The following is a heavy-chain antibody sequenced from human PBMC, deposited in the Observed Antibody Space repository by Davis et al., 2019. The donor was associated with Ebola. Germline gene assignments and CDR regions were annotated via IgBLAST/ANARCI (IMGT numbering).Heavy chain of an antibody. CDR3: ARVEAAAGVDY. V-gene: IGHV4-34*01. CDR2: INHSGST. J-gene: IGHJ4*02. CDR1: GGSFSGYY. D-gene: IGHD6-13*01. Sequence: SETLSLTCAVYGGSFSGYYWSWIRQPPGKGLEWVGEINHSGSTNYNPSLKSRVTISVDTSKNQFSLRLSSVTAADTAVYYCARVEAAAGVDYWGQGTLVTVSS.